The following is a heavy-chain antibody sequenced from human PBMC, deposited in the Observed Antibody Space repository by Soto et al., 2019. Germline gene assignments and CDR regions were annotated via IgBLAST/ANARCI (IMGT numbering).Heavy chain of an antibody. V-gene: IGHV1-2*04. CDR3: ARVGTHCSSTSCYGFDP. D-gene: IGHD2-2*01. CDR1: GYTFTGYY. Sequence: QVQLVQSGAEVKKPGASVKVSCKASGYTFTGYYMHWVRQAPGQGLEWMGWINPNSGGTNYAQKFQGWVTMTRDTSISTAYMGLSSLGSDDTAVYCCARVGTHCSSTSCYGFDPWVEGTLVAVSS. CDR2: INPNSGGT. J-gene: IGHJ5*02.